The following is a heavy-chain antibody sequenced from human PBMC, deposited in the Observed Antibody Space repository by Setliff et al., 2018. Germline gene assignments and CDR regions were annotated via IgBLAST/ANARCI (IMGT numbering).Heavy chain of an antibody. J-gene: IGHJ3*02. V-gene: IGHV4-31*03. Sequence: TLALTCTVSGGSISSGGYYWSWIRQHPGKGLEWIGYIYYSGSTYYNPSLKSRVTISVDTSKNQFSLKLSSVTAADTAVYYCARDPLTTNRRRAFDIWGQGTMVTVSS. CDR2: IYYSGST. CDR3: ARDPLTTNRRRAFDI. D-gene: IGHD4-17*01. CDR1: GGSISSGGYY.